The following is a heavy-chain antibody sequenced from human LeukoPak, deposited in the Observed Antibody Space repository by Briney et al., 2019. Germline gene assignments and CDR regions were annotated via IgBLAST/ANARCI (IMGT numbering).Heavy chain of an antibody. V-gene: IGHV3-23*01. CDR3: ARDREWNDGFDY. D-gene: IGHD1-1*01. CDR1: GFTFSSYA. CDR2: ISGSGGST. Sequence: GGSLRLSCAASGFTFSSYAMSWVRQAPGKGLEWVSAISGSGGSTYYADSVKGRFTISRDNSKNTLYLQMNSLRAEDTAVYYCARDREWNDGFDYWGQGTLVTVSS. J-gene: IGHJ4*02.